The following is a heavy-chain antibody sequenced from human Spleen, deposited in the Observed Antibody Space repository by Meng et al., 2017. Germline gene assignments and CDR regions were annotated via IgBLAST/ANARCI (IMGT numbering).Heavy chain of an antibody. J-gene: IGHJ5*02. CDR2: ISSSGSTI. D-gene: IGHD2-2*01. V-gene: IGHV3-23*01. CDR1: GFTFSNYA. Sequence: GESLKISCVASGFTFSNYAMSWVRQAPGKGLEWVSYISSSGSTIYYTDSVKGRFTISRDNSKNTLYLQMNSLRAEDTAVYYCAKTPRSTSPDWFDPWGQGTLVTVSS. CDR3: AKTPRSTSPDWFDP.